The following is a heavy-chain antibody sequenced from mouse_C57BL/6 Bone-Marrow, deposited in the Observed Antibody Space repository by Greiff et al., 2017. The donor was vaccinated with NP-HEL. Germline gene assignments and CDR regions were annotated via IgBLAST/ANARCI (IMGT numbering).Heavy chain of an antibody. V-gene: IGHV1-82*01. D-gene: IGHD1-1*01. CDR3: ARGGYYGSSLAD. CDR1: GYAFSSSW. CDR2: IYPGDGDT. Sequence: VQLQQSGPELVKPGASVKISCKASGYAFSSSWMNWVKQRPGKGLEWIGRIYPGDGDTNYNGKFKGKATLTADKSSSTAYMQLSSLTSEDAAVYFCARGGYYGSSLADWGQGTLVTVSA. J-gene: IGHJ3*01.